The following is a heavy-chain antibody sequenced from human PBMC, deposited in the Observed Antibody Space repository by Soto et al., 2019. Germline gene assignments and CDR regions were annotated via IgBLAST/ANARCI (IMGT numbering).Heavy chain of an antibody. CDR1: GFTFSSYG. Sequence: PGGSLRLSCAASGFTFSSYGMHWVRQAPGKGLEWVAVIWYDGSNKYYADSVKGRFTISRDNSKNTLYLQMNSLRAEDTAVYYCARVGGRNYDFCSGYSVYYYGMDVWGQGTTVTVSS. CDR3: ARVGGRNYDFCSGYSVYYYGMDV. V-gene: IGHV3-33*01. D-gene: IGHD3-3*01. J-gene: IGHJ6*02. CDR2: IWYDGSNK.